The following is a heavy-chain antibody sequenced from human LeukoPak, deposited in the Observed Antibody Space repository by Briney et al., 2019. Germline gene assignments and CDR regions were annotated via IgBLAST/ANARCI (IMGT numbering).Heavy chain of an antibody. Sequence: PSETLSLTCSVSGGSISTYYWNWIRQPAGKELEWIGHIYDSGKTNCNPSLRGRATISVDESRNLFSLKLNSVTAADTAVYYCARDYIVHTGAVAFDIWGQGTMVTVSS. CDR2: IYDSGKT. CDR3: ARDYIVHTGAVAFDI. V-gene: IGHV4-4*07. CDR1: GGSISTYY. D-gene: IGHD5-12*01. J-gene: IGHJ3*02.